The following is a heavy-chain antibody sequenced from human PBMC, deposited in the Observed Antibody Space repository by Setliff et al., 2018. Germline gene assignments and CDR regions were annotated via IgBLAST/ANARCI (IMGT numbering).Heavy chain of an antibody. J-gene: IGHJ4*02. D-gene: IGHD6-19*01. CDR1: GGTFSSYA. CDR2: IIPIFGTA. CDR3: AREGSGWYYDY. V-gene: IGHV1-69*13. Sequence: ASVKVSCKASGGTFSSYAISWVRQAPGQGLEWMGGIIPIFGTANYAQKFQGRVTITADESTGTAYMELSSLRSEDTAVYYCAREGSGWYYDYWGQGTLVTVSS.